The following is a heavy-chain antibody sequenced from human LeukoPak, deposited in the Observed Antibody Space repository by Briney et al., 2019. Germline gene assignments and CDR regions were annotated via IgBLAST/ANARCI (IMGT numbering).Heavy chain of an antibody. CDR2: ISYDGSNK. D-gene: IGHD6-13*01. CDR3: ARMGIAAAGVDY. V-gene: IGHV3-30-3*01. Sequence: PGGSLRLSCAASGFTFSSYAMHWVRQAPGKGLEWVAVISYDGSNKYYADSVKGRFTISRDNSKNTLYLQMNSLRAEDTAVYYCARMGIAAAGVDYWGQGTLVTVSS. CDR1: GFTFSSYA. J-gene: IGHJ4*02.